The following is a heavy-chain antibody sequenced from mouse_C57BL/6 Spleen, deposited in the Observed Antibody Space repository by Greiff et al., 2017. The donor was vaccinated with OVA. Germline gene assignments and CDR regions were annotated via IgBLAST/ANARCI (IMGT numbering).Heavy chain of an antibody. CDR3: ARSYYYGSSYDAMDY. V-gene: IGHV3-6*01. D-gene: IGHD1-1*01. Sequence: ESGPGLVKPSQSLSLTCSVTGYSITSGYYWNWIRQFPGNKLEWMGYISYDGSNNYNPSLKNRFSITRDTSKNQFFLKLNSVTTEDTATYDCARSYYYGSSYDAMDYWGQGTSVTVSS. CDR1: GYSITSGYY. CDR2: ISYDGSN. J-gene: IGHJ4*01.